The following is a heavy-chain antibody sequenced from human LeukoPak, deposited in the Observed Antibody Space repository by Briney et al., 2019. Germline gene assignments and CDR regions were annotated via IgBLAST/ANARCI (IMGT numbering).Heavy chain of an antibody. Sequence: PSQTLSLTCTVSGGSISSGSYYWSWIRRPAGKGLEWIGRIYTSGSTNYNPSLKSRVTISVDTSKNRFSLKLSSVTAADTAVYYCARGGAVAGYGMDVWGQGTTVTVSS. CDR2: IYTSGST. CDR3: ARGGAVAGYGMDV. D-gene: IGHD6-19*01. V-gene: IGHV4-61*02. CDR1: GGSISSGSYY. J-gene: IGHJ6*02.